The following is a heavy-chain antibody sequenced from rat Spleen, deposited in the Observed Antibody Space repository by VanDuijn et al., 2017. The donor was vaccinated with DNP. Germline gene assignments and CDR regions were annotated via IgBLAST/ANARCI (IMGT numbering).Heavy chain of an antibody. D-gene: IGHD3-2*01. Sequence: EVQLVESGGDLVQPGRPLKLSCVASGFTFNKYWMAWIRQVPGKGLEWVASITNSGGDTYYRDSVKGRFTISRDNAKRTLYLQMDSLRSEDTATYYCARPDNWGQGTLVTVSS. CDR3: ARPDN. J-gene: IGHJ3*01. V-gene: IGHV5-31*01. CDR1: GFTFNKYW. CDR2: ITNSGGDT.